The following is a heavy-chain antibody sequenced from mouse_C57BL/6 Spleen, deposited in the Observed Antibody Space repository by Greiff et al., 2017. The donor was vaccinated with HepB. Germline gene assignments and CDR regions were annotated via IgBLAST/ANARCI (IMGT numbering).Heavy chain of an antibody. D-gene: IGHD3-2*02. CDR2: INPGSGGT. V-gene: IGHV1-54*01. CDR1: GYAFTNYL. J-gene: IGHJ3*01. Sequence: VQLVESGAELVRPGPSVKVSCKASGYAFTNYLIEWVKQRPGQGLEWIGVINPGSGGTNYNEKFKGKATLTADKSSSTAYMQLSSLTSEDSAVYFCARRGAQATPFAYWGQGTLVTVSA. CDR3: ARRGAQATPFAY.